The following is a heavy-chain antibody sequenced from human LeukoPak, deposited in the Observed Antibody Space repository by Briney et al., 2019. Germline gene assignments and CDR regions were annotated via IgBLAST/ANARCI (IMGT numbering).Heavy chain of an antibody. CDR3: ARYDTSSGDYFDY. Sequence: PSETLSLTCTVSGASISSSGYQWGWLRQPPGKGLEWIGNIYYSGSTYYNPSLKSRVTISIYTSKNQFSLKLSSVTAADTAMYYCARYDTSSGDYFDYWGQGTLVTVSS. J-gene: IGHJ4*02. V-gene: IGHV4-39*07. D-gene: IGHD6-6*01. CDR2: IYYSGST. CDR1: GASISSSGYQ.